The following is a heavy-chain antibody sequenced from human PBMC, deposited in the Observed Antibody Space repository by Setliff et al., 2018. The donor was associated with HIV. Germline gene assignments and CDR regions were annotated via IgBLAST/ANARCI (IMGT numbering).Heavy chain of an antibody. Sequence: PSETLSLTCSVSGGSISSYYWSWIRQPPGKGLEWIGCVYYSGGTNYNPSLRSRVTISVDTSKNHFSLKLSSVTAADTAVYYCARHIAGDSAYDLGWFDPWGQGTLVTVSS. J-gene: IGHJ5*02. CDR1: GGSISSYY. CDR3: ARHIAGDSAYDLGWFDP. D-gene: IGHD5-12*01. V-gene: IGHV4-59*08. CDR2: VYYSGGT.